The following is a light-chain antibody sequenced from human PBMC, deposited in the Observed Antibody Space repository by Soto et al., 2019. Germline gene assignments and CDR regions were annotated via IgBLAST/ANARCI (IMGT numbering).Light chain of an antibody. Sequence: QSVLTQPPSVSGAPGQRVTISCTGSSSNIGAGYDVHWYQQLPGTAPKLLIYGNTNRPSGVPDRFSGSRSGTSASLAITGLQAEDDGDYSCQSYDSSLSGSSVFGAGTKLTVL. J-gene: IGLJ1*01. CDR2: GNT. V-gene: IGLV1-40*01. CDR1: SSNIGAGYD. CDR3: QSYDSSLSGSSV.